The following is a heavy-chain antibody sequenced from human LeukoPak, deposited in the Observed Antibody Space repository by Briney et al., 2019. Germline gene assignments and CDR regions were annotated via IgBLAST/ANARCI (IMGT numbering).Heavy chain of an antibody. CDR2: ISGDGTTI. CDR1: GFTSSDYY. D-gene: IGHD2-2*01. J-gene: IGHJ5*02. CDR3: ARVRTSLTNWFDP. V-gene: IGHV3-11*01. Sequence: PGGSLRLSCAASGFTSSDYYMTWIRQAPGKGVEWVSYISGDGTTIYYADSVKGRFIISRDNAKNSLSLQMNSLRAQDTAVYYCARVRTSLTNWFDPWGQGTLVTVSS.